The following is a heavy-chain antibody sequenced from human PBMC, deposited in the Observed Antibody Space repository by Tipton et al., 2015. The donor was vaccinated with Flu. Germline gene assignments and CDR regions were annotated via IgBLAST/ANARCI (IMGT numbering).Heavy chain of an antibody. D-gene: IGHD2-21*01. CDR2: INSNNGIT. J-gene: IGHJ4*02. CDR3: ARNAYGLDD. CDR1: GYTFTGYY. V-gene: IGHV1-2*02. Sequence: QVQLVQSGPEVKKPGASVKVSCKASGYTFTGYYIHWVRQAPGQGLEWMGWINSNNGITNYAQEFQGRVTMTRDTSISTAYMELSSLRSDDTAVYYCARNAYGLDDWGQGTLVTVSS.